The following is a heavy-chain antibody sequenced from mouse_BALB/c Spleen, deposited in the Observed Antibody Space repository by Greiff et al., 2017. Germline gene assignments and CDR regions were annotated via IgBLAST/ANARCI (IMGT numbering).Heavy chain of an antibody. J-gene: IGHJ3*01. CDR1: GFAFSSYD. CDR3: EREGGLYMEAWFAY. Sequence: EVQGVESGGGLVKPGGSLKLSCAASGFAFSSYDMSWVRQTPEKRLEWVAYISSGGGSTYYPDTVKGRFTISRDNAKNTLYLQMSSLKSEDTAMYYCEREGGLYMEAWFAYWGQGTLVTVSA. V-gene: IGHV5-12-1*01. CDR2: ISSGGGST. D-gene: IGHD6-1*01.